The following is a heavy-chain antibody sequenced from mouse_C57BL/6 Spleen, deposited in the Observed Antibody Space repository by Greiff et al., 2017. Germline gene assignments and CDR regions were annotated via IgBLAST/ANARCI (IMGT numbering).Heavy chain of an antibody. CDR3: ARHSLYDGYFSYAMDY. J-gene: IGHJ4*01. CDR2: IWSDGST. D-gene: IGHD2-3*01. CDR1: GFSLTSYG. V-gene: IGHV2-6-1*01. Sequence: VQLVESGPGLVAPSQSLSITCTVSGFSLTSYGVHWVRQPPGKGLEWLVVIWSDGSTTYNSALKSRLSISKDNSKSQVFLKMNSLQTDDTAMYYCARHSLYDGYFSYAMDYWGQGTSVTVSS.